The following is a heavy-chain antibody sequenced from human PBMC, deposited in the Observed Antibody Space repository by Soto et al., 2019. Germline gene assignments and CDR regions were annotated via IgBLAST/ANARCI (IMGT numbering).Heavy chain of an antibody. J-gene: IGHJ6*02. CDR1: GGTFSSYA. Sequence: QVQLVQSGAEVKKPGSSVKVSCKASGGTFSSYAISWVRQAPGQGLEWMGGIIPIFGTANYAQKFQGRVTSTADEATSTAYMELSSLRSEDRAVYYCASWASFGSGYYSRSWGGRSSSVGSGYYYYGMDVWGQGTTVTVSS. CDR2: IIPIFGTA. CDR3: ASWASFGSGYYSRSWGGRSSSVGSGYYYYGMDV. V-gene: IGHV1-69*01. D-gene: IGHD3-3*01.